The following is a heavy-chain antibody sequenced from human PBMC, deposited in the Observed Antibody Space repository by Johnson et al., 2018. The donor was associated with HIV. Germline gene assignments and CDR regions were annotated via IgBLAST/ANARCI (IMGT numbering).Heavy chain of an antibody. CDR2: ISSSGSSI. CDR3: AIDRGIGERTGAGAFDI. CDR1: GFTFSDYY. D-gene: IGHD3-10*01. Sequence: QVQLVESGGGLVKPGGSLRLSCAAPGFTFSDYYMSWIRKAPGKGLEWVSYISSSGSSIYYADSVKGRFTISRDNAKSSLYLQMNSLRAEDTAVYYCAIDRGIGERTGAGAFDIWCQGTMVTVSS. V-gene: IGHV3-11*04. J-gene: IGHJ3*02.